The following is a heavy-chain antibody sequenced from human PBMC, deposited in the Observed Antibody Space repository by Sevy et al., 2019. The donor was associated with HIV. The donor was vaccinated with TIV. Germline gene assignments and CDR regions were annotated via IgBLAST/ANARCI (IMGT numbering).Heavy chain of an antibody. J-gene: IGHJ6*02. V-gene: IGHV3-23*01. CDR2: LIGGGSRT. CDR3: AKRRVQSGLSGGGANYGWDV. Sequence: GGSLRLSCAASVFSFSNYAMSWVRQAPGKGLEWVSTLIGGGSRTYYADSVTGRFTISRDNSRNTLYLQMNSLRAEDTAVYYYAKRRVQSGLSGGGANYGWDVCGQGTTVTVSS. D-gene: IGHD2-8*02. CDR1: VFSFSNYA.